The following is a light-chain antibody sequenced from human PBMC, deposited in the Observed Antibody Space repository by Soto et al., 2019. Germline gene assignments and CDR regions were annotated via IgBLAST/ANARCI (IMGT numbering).Light chain of an antibody. Sequence: DIQMTQSPSTLSASVGDRVIITCRASQSVDRWMAWYQQKPGKAPKLLISDVSTLERGVPSSFSGSGSATDFTLTSSGLPADYFATYCCQQYSDYVYTFGRGTKVESK. CDR1: QSVDRW. J-gene: IGKJ2*01. CDR3: QQYSDYVYT. V-gene: IGKV1-5*01. CDR2: DVS.